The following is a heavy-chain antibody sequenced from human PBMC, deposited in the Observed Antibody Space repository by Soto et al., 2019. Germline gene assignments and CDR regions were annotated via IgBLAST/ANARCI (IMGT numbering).Heavy chain of an antibody. CDR3: AKDLKLYMPYLPGPYYYYGMDV. CDR2: ISYEGSNK. J-gene: IGHJ6*02. V-gene: IGHV3-30*18. D-gene: IGHD2-8*01. Sequence: SLRLSCAASGFTFSSYGMHWVRRAPGQGLERVAVISYEGSNKYYADSVKGRFTISRDNSKNTLYLQMHSLRAEDTAVYYCAKDLKLYMPYLPGPYYYYGMDVWGQGTTVTVSS. CDR1: GFTFSSYG.